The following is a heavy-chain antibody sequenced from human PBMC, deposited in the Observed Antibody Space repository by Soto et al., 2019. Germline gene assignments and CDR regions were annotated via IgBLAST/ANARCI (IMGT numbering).Heavy chain of an antibody. CDR1: GFTFDDYA. D-gene: IGHD3-10*02. CDR2: ISWNSGSI. J-gene: IGHJ6*03. V-gene: IGHV3-9*01. CDR3: AKDRVEMFDYYYMDV. Sequence: SLRLSCAASGFTFDDYAMHWVRQAPGKGLEWVSGISWNSGSIGYADSVKGRFTISRDNAKNSLYLQMNSLRAEDTALYYCAKDRVEMFDYYYMDVWGKGTTVTVSS.